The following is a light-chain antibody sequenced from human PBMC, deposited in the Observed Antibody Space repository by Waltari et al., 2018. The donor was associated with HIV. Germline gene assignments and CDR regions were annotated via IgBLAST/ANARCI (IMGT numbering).Light chain of an antibody. CDR3: SSYATAGTYVL. Sequence: QSALTQPASVSGSPGQSITISCTGTSSDVGSYNLVSWYQQHPGKAPKLMISEVNKRPSGVSNRFSGSKSGNTASLTISGLQAEDEAEYYCSSYATAGTYVLFGGGTKLTVL. CDR2: EVN. CDR1: SSDVGSYNL. J-gene: IGLJ2*01. V-gene: IGLV2-23*02.